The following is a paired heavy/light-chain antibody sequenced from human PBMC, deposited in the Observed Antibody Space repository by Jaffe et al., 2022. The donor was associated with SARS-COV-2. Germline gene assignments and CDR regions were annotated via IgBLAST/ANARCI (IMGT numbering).Light chain of an antibody. CDR2: GAS. V-gene: IGKV3-20*01. Sequence: EIVLTQSPGILSLSPGERATLSCRASQSFRSDYLAWYQQKPGQAPRLLMYGASRAPGIPDRFRGTGSGTDFTLTISRLEPEDFAVYYCQQYSSSPKTFGQGTKVEIK. J-gene: IGKJ1*01. CDR1: QSFRSDY. CDR3: QQYSSSPKT.
Heavy chain of an antibody. Sequence: QVQLVQSGSELKKPGASVKISCKASGYTFDVYSLNWVRQAPGQGLEWMGWINTKTGNPTYAPGFTGRFVFSLDTSVTTTYLQINSLESDDTAVYYCARGGMVWDDYWGQGTLVTVSA. CDR1: GYTFDVYS. CDR2: INTKTGNP. D-gene: IGHD3-10*01. J-gene: IGHJ4*02. CDR3: ARGGMVWDDY. V-gene: IGHV7-4-1*02.